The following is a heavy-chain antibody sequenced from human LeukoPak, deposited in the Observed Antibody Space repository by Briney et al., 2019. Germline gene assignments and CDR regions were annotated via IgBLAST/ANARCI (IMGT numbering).Heavy chain of an antibody. J-gene: IGHJ5*02. CDR3: ARGGRDILTGWEYNWFDP. D-gene: IGHD3-9*01. CDR2: IWYDGSNK. Sequence: PGRSLRLSCAASGFTFSSYGMHWVRQAPGKGLEWVAVIWYDGSNKYYADSVKGRFTISRDNSKNTLYLQMNSLRAEDTAVYYCARGGRDILTGWEYNWFDPWGQGTLVTVSS. CDR1: GFTFSSYG. V-gene: IGHV3-33*01.